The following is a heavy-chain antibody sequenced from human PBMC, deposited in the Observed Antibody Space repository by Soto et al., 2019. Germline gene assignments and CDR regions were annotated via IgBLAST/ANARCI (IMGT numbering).Heavy chain of an antibody. V-gene: IGHV3-23*01. CDR3: AKVPLKYSGSYFDY. CDR1: GFTFSTYP. J-gene: IGHJ4*02. D-gene: IGHD1-26*01. Sequence: TGGALGLSFAASGFTFSTYPMSWVRQAPGKGLEWVSIISGSGGNTDYADSVKGRFTMSRDNSKNTVYLQMNSLRAEDTAVYYCAKVPLKYSGSYFDYWGQGTLVTVSS. CDR2: ISGSGGNT.